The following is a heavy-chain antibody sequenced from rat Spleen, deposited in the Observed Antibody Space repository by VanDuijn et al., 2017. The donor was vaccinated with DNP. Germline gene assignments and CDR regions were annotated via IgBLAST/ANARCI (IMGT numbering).Heavy chain of an antibody. CDR1: RFTFSAYY. D-gene: IGHD4-3*01. Sequence: EVQLVESGGGLVQPGRSLKLSCAASRFTFSAYYMAWVRQAPAKGLEWVAYIGSPAYAPYYTDSVKGRFVISRDNAKSTLYLQMNSLRSEDMATYYCVRWNSGHFDYWGQGVMVTVSS. J-gene: IGHJ2*01. CDR2: IGSPAYAP. V-gene: IGHV5-22*01. CDR3: VRWNSGHFDY.